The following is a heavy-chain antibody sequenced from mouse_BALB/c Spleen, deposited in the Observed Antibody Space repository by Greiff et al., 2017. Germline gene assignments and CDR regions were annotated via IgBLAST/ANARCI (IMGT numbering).Heavy chain of an antibody. J-gene: IGHJ4*01. V-gene: IGHV1-87*01. CDR2: IYPGDGDT. D-gene: IGHD2-14*01. CDR1: GYTFTSYW. CDR3: ARPYRYDNYYAMDY. Sequence: VQLQQSGAELARPGASVKLSCKASGYTFTSYWMQWVKQRPGQGLEWIGAIYPGDGDTRYTQKFKGKATLTVDKSSSTAYMQLSSLTSEDSAVYYCARPYRYDNYYAMDYWGQGTSVTVSS.